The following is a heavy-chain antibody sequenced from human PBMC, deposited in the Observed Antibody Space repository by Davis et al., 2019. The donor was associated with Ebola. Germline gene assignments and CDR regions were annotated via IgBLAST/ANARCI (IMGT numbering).Heavy chain of an antibody. J-gene: IGHJ4*02. CDR3: ARGPSMVPGLIID. D-gene: IGHD3-10*01. CDR2: INPSGGTT. Sequence: AASVKVSCKASGYTFTSYYMNWVRQAPGQGLEWMGMINPSGGTTRYAQKFQGRITMTRDTSTSTVYMELSSLRSEDTAVYYCARGPSMVPGLIIDWGQGTLVTVSS. V-gene: IGHV1-46*01. CDR1: GYTFTSYY.